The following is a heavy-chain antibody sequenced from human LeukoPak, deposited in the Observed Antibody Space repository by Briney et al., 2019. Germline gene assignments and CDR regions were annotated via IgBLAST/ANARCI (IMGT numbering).Heavy chain of an antibody. CDR1: GGSISSGSFY. J-gene: IGHJ5*02. CDR3: ARPLRFLEFNWFDP. Sequence: SQTLSLTCTVSGGSISSGSFYWSWIRQPAGKGLEWIGCIYTSGSTNYNPSLKSRVTISVDTSKNQFSLKLSSVTAADTAVYYCARPLRFLEFNWFDPWGQGTLVTVSS. V-gene: IGHV4-61*02. D-gene: IGHD3-3*01. CDR2: IYTSGST.